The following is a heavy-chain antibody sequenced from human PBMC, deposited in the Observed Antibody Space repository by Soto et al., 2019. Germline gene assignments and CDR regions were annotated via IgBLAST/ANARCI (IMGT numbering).Heavy chain of an antibody. V-gene: IGHV4-39*02. CDR3: ARPGASGGFYFDP. D-gene: IGHD6-25*01. CDR2: IYYSGST. J-gene: IGHJ4*02. CDR1: GESISGTIYY. Sequence: SETLSLTCIVSGESISGTIYYWGWIRQPPGKGLEWIGSIYYSGSTYYNPSLKSRVTISVDTSKNHFSLKLTSVTAADTAVYYCARPGASGGFYFDPWGQGSQVTVSS.